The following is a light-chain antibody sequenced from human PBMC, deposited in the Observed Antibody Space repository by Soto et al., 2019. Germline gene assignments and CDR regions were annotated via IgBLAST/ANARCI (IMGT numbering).Light chain of an antibody. V-gene: IGKV1-5*03. CDR3: QQYNSYSAWT. J-gene: IGKJ1*01. CDR1: QTISSW. Sequence: DIQMTQSPSTLSASVGDRVTITCRASQTISSWLAWYQQKPGKAPKVLIYKASSLESGVPSRFSGSGYGKEFTLTISSLQPDDFAIYYCQQYNSYSAWTFGQGTKVDIK. CDR2: KAS.